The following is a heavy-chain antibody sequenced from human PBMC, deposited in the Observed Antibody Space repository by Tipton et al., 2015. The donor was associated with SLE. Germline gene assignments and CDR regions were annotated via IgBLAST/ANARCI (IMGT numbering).Heavy chain of an antibody. CDR1: GFAFSSYS. CDR3: ARGTFSAFDL. CDR2: ISRSSGYV. D-gene: IGHD2/OR15-2a*01. V-gene: IGHV3-21*01. Sequence: SLRLSCAASGFAFSSYSMNWVRQAPGKGLEWVSSISRSSGYVDYGNSVKGRFTISRDNAKNSLYLQMNSLRAEDTAVYYCARGTFSAFDLWGQGTLVTVSS. J-gene: IGHJ3*01.